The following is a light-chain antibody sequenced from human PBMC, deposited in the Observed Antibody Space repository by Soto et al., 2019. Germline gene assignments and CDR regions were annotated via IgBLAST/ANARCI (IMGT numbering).Light chain of an antibody. V-gene: IGKV3-20*01. Sequence: EIVLTQSPGTLSLSPGERATLSCRASQSVSSSYLAWYQQKPGQAPRLLIYGASSRATGIPDRFSGSGSGTDFPLTISRLEPEDFAVYYCQQYGSSPPLTFGGGNKVEIK. J-gene: IGKJ4*01. CDR2: GAS. CDR1: QSVSSSY. CDR3: QQYGSSPPLT.